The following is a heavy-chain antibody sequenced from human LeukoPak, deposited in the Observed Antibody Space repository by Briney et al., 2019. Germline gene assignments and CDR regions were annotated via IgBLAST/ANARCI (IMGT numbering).Heavy chain of an antibody. CDR3: ARDDYGDFVFDY. D-gene: IGHD4-17*01. V-gene: IGHV3-21*01. Sequence: GGSLRLSCAASGFTFSSYSMNWVRQAPGKGPEWVSSISSSSSYIYYADSVKGRFTISRDNAKNSLYLQMNSLRAEDTAVYYCARDDYGDFVFDYWGQGTLVTVSS. CDR1: GFTFSSYS. CDR2: ISSSSSYI. J-gene: IGHJ4*02.